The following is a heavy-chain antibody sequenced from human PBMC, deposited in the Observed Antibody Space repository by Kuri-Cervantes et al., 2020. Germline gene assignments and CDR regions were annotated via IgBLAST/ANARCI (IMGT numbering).Heavy chain of an antibody. J-gene: IGHJ5*02. V-gene: IGHV3-30-3*01. D-gene: IGHD3-22*01. CDR3: ARDVSPFYYDSSGYFDL. CDR1: GFTFSSYA. Sequence: GESLKISCAASGFTFSSYAMHWVRQAPGKGLEWVAVISYDGTNKYYGDSVKGRFTISRDNSKNTLYLQMNTLRTEDTAVYYCARDVSPFYYDSSGYFDLWGQGTRVTGYS. CDR2: ISYDGTNK.